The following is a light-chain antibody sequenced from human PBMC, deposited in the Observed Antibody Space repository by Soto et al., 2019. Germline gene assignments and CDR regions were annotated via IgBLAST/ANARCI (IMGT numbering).Light chain of an antibody. Sequence: QSALTQPRSVSGPPGQSVSISCSGTSSDVGTYNYVSWYQQHPGKAPKLMIYDVSKRPSGVSNRFSGSKSGNTASLTISGLQAEDEADYYCSSYTSSSTSHYVFGTGTKLTVL. CDR1: SSDVGTYNY. J-gene: IGLJ1*01. V-gene: IGLV2-11*01. CDR3: SSYTSSSTSHYV. CDR2: DVS.